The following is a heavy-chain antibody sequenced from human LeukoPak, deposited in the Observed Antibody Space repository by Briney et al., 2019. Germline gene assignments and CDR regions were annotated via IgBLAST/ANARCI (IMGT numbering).Heavy chain of an antibody. J-gene: IGHJ4*02. CDR2: IKQDGSKK. V-gene: IGHV3-7*03. CDR3: ARSYSSGWYRGSRYFDY. D-gene: IGHD6-19*01. Sequence: GGSLRLSCVASGFPFSSYWMTWVRQAPGKGLEWVANIKQDGSKKSYVDSVKGRFTISRDNAKNSLYLQMNSLRAEDTAVYYCARSYSSGWYRGSRYFDYWGQGTLVTVSS. CDR1: GFPFSSYW.